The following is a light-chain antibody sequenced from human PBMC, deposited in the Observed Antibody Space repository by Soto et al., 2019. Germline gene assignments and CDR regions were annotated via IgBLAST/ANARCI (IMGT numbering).Light chain of an antibody. Sequence: DIVLTQSPGTLSLSPGERATLSCRASQSVSSKYLAWYQQKPGQPPRVLIYGTSIRATGIPERFSGGGSGTDFTLTITRLESEDFAVYYCQQYGSSLFTFGPGIKVDFK. CDR1: QSVSSKY. V-gene: IGKV3-20*01. CDR2: GTS. J-gene: IGKJ3*01. CDR3: QQYGSSLFT.